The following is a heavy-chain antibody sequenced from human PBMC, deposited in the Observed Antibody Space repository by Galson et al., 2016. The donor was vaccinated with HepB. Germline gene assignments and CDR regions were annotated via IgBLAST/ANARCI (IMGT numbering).Heavy chain of an antibody. CDR3: ARDRYYYDTSGYYYFDY. CDR2: ISYRGST. J-gene: IGHJ4*02. CDR1: GGSISSGVYY. D-gene: IGHD3-22*01. V-gene: IGHV4-31*03. Sequence: LSLTCTVSGGSISSGVYYWSWIRQHPRKGLEWIGYISYRGSTYYNPSLKSRVAISVDTSKNLFSLNLSSVTAADTAVYYCARDRYYYDTSGYYYFDYWGQGTLVTVSS.